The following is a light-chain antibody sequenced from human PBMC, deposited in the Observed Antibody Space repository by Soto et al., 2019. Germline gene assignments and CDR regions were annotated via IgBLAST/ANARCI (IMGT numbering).Light chain of an antibody. Sequence: DIQVTQSPSTVSASVGDRVTITCRASQSISTWLAWSQQKPGKAPRLLIYKASSLESWVPSRFTCSGSGTQFTLIICSRRPDGSATFYCHHFYSYLYLFGQGTKL. V-gene: IGKV1-5*03. CDR2: KAS. J-gene: IGKJ2*01. CDR3: HHFYSYLYL. CDR1: QSISTW.